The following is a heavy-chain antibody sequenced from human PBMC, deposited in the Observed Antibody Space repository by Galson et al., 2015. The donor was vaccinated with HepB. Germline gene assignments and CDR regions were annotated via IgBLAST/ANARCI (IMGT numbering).Heavy chain of an antibody. CDR1: GGTFSSYA. CDR2: IIPIFGTA. V-gene: IGHV1-69*13. D-gene: IGHD3-9*01. J-gene: IGHJ4*02. CDR3: ARGERYFDWLLPNGPH. Sequence: SVKVSCKASGGTFSSYAISWVRQAPGQGLEWMGGIIPIFGTANYAQKFQGRDTITADESTSTAYMELSSLRSEDTAVYYCARGERYFDWLLPNGPHWGQGTLVTVSS.